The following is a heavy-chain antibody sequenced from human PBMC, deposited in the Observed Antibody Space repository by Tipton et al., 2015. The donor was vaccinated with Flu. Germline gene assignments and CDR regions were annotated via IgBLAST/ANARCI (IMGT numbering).Heavy chain of an antibody. CDR1: GYTFTSNH. CDR3: ARDGGQYGDCGH. V-gene: IGHV1-46*01. D-gene: IGHD4-17*01. J-gene: IGHJ4*02. Sequence: QLVQSGAEVKKPGASVKASCKTPGYTFTSNHMHWVRQAPGQGLEWMGIMNPRDETTTYAQRFQGRVSMTSDTSTSKVYMELSSLRSDDTAVYYCARDGGQYGDCGHWGQGTLVAVSS. CDR2: MNPRDETT.